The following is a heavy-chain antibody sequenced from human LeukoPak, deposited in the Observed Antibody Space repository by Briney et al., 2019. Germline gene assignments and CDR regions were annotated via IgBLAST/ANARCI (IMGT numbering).Heavy chain of an antibody. CDR3: ATGRSMPT. CDR1: GFSFSNYW. CDR2: INEDGSQK. D-gene: IGHD2-2*01. J-gene: IGHJ5*02. Sequence: PGGSLRLSCSVSGFSFSNYWTSWVRQAPGKGLEWVASINEDGSQKQYVDSVKGRFTISRDNAKNSLYLQVNSLRAEDTAVYYCATGRSMPTWGQGTLVTVSS. V-gene: IGHV3-7*01.